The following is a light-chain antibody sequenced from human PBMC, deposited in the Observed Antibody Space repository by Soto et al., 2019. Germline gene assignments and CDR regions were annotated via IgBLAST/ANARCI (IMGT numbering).Light chain of an antibody. CDR1: SSDVGGYNY. V-gene: IGLV2-11*01. Sequence: QSALTQPRSVSGSPGQSVTISCTGTSSDVGGYNYVSWYQQYPAKAPKFMIYDVTKRPSGVPDRFSGSKSGNTASLTISGLQAEDEADYYCCSYRDGYTWVFGGGTQLTVL. J-gene: IGLJ3*02. CDR2: DVT. CDR3: CSYRDGYTWV.